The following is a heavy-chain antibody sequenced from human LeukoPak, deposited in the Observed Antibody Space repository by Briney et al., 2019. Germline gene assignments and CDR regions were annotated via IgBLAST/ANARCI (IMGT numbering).Heavy chain of an antibody. D-gene: IGHD1-1*01. Sequence: GGSLRLSCTTSGFPFGDFAMNWVRQAPGKGLEWVGFIKTQVYGGTTEYGACVKGRFTISRNDSRAIAYLKMNSLKTEDTAVYFCTRDHRDDWNPGYYFDYWGQGALVTVSS. V-gene: IGHV3-49*04. CDR3: TRDHRDDWNPGYYFDY. CDR2: IKTQVYGGTT. CDR1: GFPFGDFA. J-gene: IGHJ4*02.